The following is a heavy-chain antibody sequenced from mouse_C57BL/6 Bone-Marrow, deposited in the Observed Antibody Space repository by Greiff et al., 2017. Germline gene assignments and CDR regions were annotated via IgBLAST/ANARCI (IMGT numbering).Heavy chain of an antibody. V-gene: IGHV14-3*01. CDR1: GFNIKNTY. Sequence: EVQLQQSVAELVRPGASVKLSCTASGFNIKNTYMHWVKQRPEQGLEWIGRIDPANGNTKYAPKFQGKATITADTSSNTAYLQLSSLTSEDTAIYYCAIPVYYGSSQFAYWGQGTLVTVSA. CDR2: IDPANGNT. D-gene: IGHD1-1*01. CDR3: AIPVYYGSSQFAY. J-gene: IGHJ3*01.